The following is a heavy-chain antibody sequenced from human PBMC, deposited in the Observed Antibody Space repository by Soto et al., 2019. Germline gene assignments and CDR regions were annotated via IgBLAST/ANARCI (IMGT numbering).Heavy chain of an antibody. D-gene: IGHD3-16*01. CDR2: IWYDGSNK. Sequence: GGSLRLSCAASGFTFSSYGMHWVRQAPGKGLEWVAVIWYDGSNKYYADSVKGRFTISRDNSKNTLYLQMNSLRAEDTAVYYCARDGGPGGGLYNYYYGMDVWGQGTTVTVSS. V-gene: IGHV3-33*01. CDR1: GFTFSSYG. CDR3: ARDGGPGGGLYNYYYGMDV. J-gene: IGHJ6*02.